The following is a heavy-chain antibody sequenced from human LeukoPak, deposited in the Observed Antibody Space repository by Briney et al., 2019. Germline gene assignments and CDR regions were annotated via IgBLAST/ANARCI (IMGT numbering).Heavy chain of an antibody. D-gene: IGHD7-27*01. J-gene: IGHJ3*02. CDR2: ISAYNGNT. V-gene: IGHV1-18*01. Sequence: ASVKVSCKASGYTFTSYGISWVRQAPGQGLEWIGWISAYNGNTNYAQKLQGRVTMTTDTSTSTDYMELRSLRSDDTAVYYCGTRVSPGDDAFDIWGQGTMVTVSS. CDR3: GTRVSPGDDAFDI. CDR1: GYTFTSYG.